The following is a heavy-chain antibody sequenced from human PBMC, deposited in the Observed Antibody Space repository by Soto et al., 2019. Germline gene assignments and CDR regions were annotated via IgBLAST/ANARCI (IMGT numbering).Heavy chain of an antibody. V-gene: IGHV1-58*01. CDR3: AAGSYCTNGVCQVYYYYGMDV. D-gene: IGHD2-8*01. CDR1: GFTFTSSA. J-gene: IGHJ6*02. CDR2: IVVGSGNT. Sequence: AAVKVSCKSSGFTFTSSAGHGVRQARGRRVEWIGLIVVGSGNTNYAQKFQERVTITRDMSTSNAYMELSSLRSEDTAVYYCAAGSYCTNGVCQVYYYYGMDVWGQGTTVTVSS.